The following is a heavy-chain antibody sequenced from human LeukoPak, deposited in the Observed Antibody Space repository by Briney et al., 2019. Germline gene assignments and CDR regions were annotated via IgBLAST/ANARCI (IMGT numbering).Heavy chain of an antibody. D-gene: IGHD3-10*01. CDR3: ARDGSRDYGSGSYYNVGAFDI. Sequence: GGTLRLSCAASGFTYSSYSMNWVRQAPGKGLEWVSSISCSSSYIYYADSVKGRFTISRDNAKNPLYLQMNSLRAEDTAVYYCARDGSRDYGSGSYYNVGAFDIWGQGTMVTVSS. CDR2: ISCSSSYI. V-gene: IGHV3-21*01. CDR1: GFTYSSYS. J-gene: IGHJ3*02.